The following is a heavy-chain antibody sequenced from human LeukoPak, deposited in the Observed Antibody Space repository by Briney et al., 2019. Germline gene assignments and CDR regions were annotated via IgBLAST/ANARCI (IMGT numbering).Heavy chain of an antibody. J-gene: IGHJ4*02. D-gene: IGHD3-22*01. V-gene: IGHV3-21*01. CDR1: GFTFDDYH. Sequence: GGSLRLSCVGSGFTFDDYHMNWVRQTPEKGLDWVSSISRGNRYIYYADSVEGRFTISRDNAKNSLYLEMKSLRAENTAVYFCARGNYFDRSAHDHTPDYWGQGTLVTVSS. CDR2: ISRGNRYI. CDR3: ARGNYFDRSAHDHTPDY.